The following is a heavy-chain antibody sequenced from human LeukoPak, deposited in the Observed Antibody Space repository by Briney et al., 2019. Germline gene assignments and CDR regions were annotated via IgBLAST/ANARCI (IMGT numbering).Heavy chain of an antibody. Sequence: SETLSLTCAVYGGSFSGYYWSWIRQPPGKGLEWIGEINHSGSTNYNPSLKSRVTISVDTSKNQFSLKLSSVTAADTAVYYCARGSSSFPDDAFNIWGQGTMVTVSS. CDR1: GGSFSGYY. CDR2: INHSGST. J-gene: IGHJ3*02. D-gene: IGHD6-13*01. V-gene: IGHV4-34*01. CDR3: ARGSSSFPDDAFNI.